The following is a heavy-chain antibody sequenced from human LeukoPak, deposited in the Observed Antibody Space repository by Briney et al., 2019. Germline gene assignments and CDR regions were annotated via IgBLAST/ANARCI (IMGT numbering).Heavy chain of an antibody. CDR2: ISYDGSIK. J-gene: IGHJ4*02. Sequence: GGSLRLSCAASGFTFSSYGMRWVRQAPGRGLGWVTVISYDGSIKHYADSVKGRFIISRDNSKNTLDLQMNSLRAEDTAVYYCARDGYSFGHDFDYWGQGTLVTVSS. CDR3: ARDGYSFGHDFDY. V-gene: IGHV3-30*03. CDR1: GFTFSSYG. D-gene: IGHD5-18*01.